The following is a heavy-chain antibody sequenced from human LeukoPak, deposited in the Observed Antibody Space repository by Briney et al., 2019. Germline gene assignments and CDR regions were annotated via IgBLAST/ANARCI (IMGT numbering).Heavy chain of an antibody. CDR3: ARVVVVVAATGWFDP. V-gene: IGHV1-2*02. CDR2: INPNSGGT. CDR1: GYTFTGYY. D-gene: IGHD2-15*01. J-gene: IGHJ5*02. Sequence: GASVKVSCKASGYTFTGYYMHWVRQAPGQGLEWMGWINPNSGGTNYAQKFQGRVTMTRDTSISTAYMELGRLRSDDTAVYYCARVVVVVAATGWFDPWGQGTLVTVSS.